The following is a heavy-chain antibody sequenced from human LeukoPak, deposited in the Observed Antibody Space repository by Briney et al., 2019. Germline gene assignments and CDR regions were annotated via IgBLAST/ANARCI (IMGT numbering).Heavy chain of an antibody. CDR2: ISGSGGST. V-gene: IGHV3-23*01. CDR3: AKGSGINHYHWIDP. Sequence: GGSLRLSCAASGFTFSRYAMSWVRQAPGKGLEWVSGISGSGGSTYYADSVEGRFAISRDNSKNTLYLQMDSLRAEDTALYYCAKGSGINHYHWIDPWGQGTLVTVSS. CDR1: GFTFSRYA. D-gene: IGHD1-14*01. J-gene: IGHJ5*02.